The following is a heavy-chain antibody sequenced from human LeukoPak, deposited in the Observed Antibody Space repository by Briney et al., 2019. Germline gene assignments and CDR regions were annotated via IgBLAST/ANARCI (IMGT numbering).Heavy chain of an antibody. Sequence: SETLSLTCTVSGNSISSGDYYWSWIRQPAGKGLEWIARIYTSGSTTYNPSLKSRVTISGDTSENQFSLKLSSVTAADTAVYYCARDQAMATIRILDYWGQGTLVTVSS. J-gene: IGHJ4*02. CDR2: IYTSGST. CDR3: ARDQAMATIRILDY. D-gene: IGHD5-24*01. V-gene: IGHV4-61*02. CDR1: GNSISSGDYY.